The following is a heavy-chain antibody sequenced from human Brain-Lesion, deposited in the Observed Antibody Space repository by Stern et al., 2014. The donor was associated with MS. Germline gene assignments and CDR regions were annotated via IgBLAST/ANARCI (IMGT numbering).Heavy chain of an antibody. J-gene: IGHJ6*02. Sequence: QVQLVQSGAEVKKPGASVKVSCKTSGYIFTGYYIHWVRQAPGQGLEWMAWINPNTGGTKYAQKVQGRDTMSRDTSISTAYVELSSLTSDDTAVYYCARDQRGITIFGVVTDYYYLGMDVWGQGTTVTVSS. V-gene: IGHV1-2*02. CDR1: GYIFTGYY. CDR2: INPNTGGT. CDR3: ARDQRGITIFGVVTDYYYLGMDV. D-gene: IGHD3-3*01.